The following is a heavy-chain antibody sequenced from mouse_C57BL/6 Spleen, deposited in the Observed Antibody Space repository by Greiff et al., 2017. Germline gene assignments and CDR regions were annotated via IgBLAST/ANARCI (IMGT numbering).Heavy chain of an antibody. Sequence: EVHLVESGGDLVKPGGSLKLSCAASGFTFSSYGMAWVRQTPDKRLEWVATISSGGSYTYYPDSVKGRFTISRDNAKNTRYLQMSRLKSEDTAMYYCARQTGNAMDYWGQGTSVTVSS. D-gene: IGHD4-1*01. CDR1: GFTFSSYG. J-gene: IGHJ4*01. V-gene: IGHV5-6*01. CDR2: ISSGGSYT. CDR3: ARQTGNAMDY.